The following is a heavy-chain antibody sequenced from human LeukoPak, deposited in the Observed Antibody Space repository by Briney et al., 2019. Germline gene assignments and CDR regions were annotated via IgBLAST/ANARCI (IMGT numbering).Heavy chain of an antibody. V-gene: IGHV4-59*01. D-gene: IGHD5-24*01. Sequence: PSETLSLTCTVSGGSITDYYWNWIRQPPGKGLEWIGFIYKNGSTNYNPSVKSRVTISVDRSKNQFSLKLTSVTAADTAVYYCARGDGYAAYWGQGTLVTVSS. CDR3: ARGDGYAAY. CDR1: GGSITDYY. J-gene: IGHJ4*02. CDR2: IYKNGST.